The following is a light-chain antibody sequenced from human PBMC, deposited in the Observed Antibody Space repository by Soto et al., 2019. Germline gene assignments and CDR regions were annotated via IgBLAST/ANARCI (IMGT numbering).Light chain of an antibody. J-gene: IGKJ4*01. Sequence: EIVITQSPATLSVSPGEKATLSCRASQSVSSNLAWYQQTGGEAPRILIYGASTRDTGIPARFSGRGSGTECILTISRLQSEDFEVYCGQQYHKWPLTFGGGTKVDIK. CDR3: QQYHKWPLT. CDR2: GAS. CDR1: QSVSSN. V-gene: IGKV3-15*01.